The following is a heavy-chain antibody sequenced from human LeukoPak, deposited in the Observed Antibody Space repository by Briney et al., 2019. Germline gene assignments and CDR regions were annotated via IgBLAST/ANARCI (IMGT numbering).Heavy chain of an antibody. CDR3: AKDLLHYDILTGSFDY. CDR1: GFTFSSYG. V-gene: IGHV3-30*02. CDR2: IRYDGSNK. J-gene: IGHJ4*02. Sequence: GGSLRLSCAASGFTFSSYGMHWVRQAPGKGLEWLAFIRYDGSNKYYADSVKGRFTISRDNSKNTLYLQMNSLRAEDTAVYYCAKDLLHYDILTGSFDYWGQGTLVTVSS. D-gene: IGHD3-9*01.